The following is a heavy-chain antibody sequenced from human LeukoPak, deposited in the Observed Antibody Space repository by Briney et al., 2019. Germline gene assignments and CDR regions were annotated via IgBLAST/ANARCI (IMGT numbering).Heavy chain of an antibody. D-gene: IGHD6-13*01. CDR1: GFTFSSDW. J-gene: IGHJ6*03. V-gene: IGHV3-7*01. CDR2: IKQDGSEK. Sequence: PGGSLRLSCAASGFTFSSDWMSWVRQAPGKGLEWVANIKQDGSEKYYVDSVKGRFTISRDNAKNSLYLQMNSLRAEDTAVYYCARESSVRTAAAGPFYYYYYYMDVWGKGTTGSVSS. CDR3: ARESSVRTAAAGPFYYYYYYMDV.